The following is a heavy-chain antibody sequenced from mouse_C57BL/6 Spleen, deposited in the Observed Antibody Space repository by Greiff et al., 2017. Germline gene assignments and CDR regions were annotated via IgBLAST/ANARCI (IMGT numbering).Heavy chain of an antibody. J-gene: IGHJ2*01. V-gene: IGHV5-9*01. CDR3: ARQGGFDY. CDR2: ISGGGGNT. CDR1: GFTFSSYT. Sequence: DVMLVESGGGLVKPGGSLKLSCAASGFTFSSYTMSWVRQTPEKRLEWVATISGGGGNTYYPDSVKGRFTISRDNAKNTLYLQMSSLRSEDTALYYCARQGGFDYWGKGTTLTVSS.